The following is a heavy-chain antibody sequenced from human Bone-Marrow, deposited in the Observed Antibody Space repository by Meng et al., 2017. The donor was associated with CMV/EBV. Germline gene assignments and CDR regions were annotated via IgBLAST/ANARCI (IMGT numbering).Heavy chain of an antibody. V-gene: IGHV3-30-3*01. CDR1: GFTFSNYA. D-gene: IGHD3-22*01. CDR3: ARHGYYDSSGYGGYFYY. CDR2: MSYDGSYK. Sequence: GESLKISCAASGFTFSNYAMHWVRQAPGKGLEWVTVMSYDGSYKYYADSVKGRFTISRDISNNTLYLQMNSLRTEDTAVYYCARHGYYDSSGYGGYFYYWGQGTLVTVSS. J-gene: IGHJ4*02.